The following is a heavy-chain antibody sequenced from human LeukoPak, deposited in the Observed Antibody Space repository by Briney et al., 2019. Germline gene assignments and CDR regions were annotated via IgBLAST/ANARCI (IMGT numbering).Heavy chain of an antibody. V-gene: IGHV1-46*01. D-gene: IGHD6-13*01. CDR2: INPSGGST. CDR3: ARHSSSAQIDY. J-gene: IGHJ4*02. CDR1: GYTFTSYY. Sequence: ASVKVSCKASGYTFTSYYMHWVRQAPGQGLEWMGIINPSGGSTSCAQKFQGRVTMTRDMSTSTVYMELSSLRSEDTAVYYCARHSSSAQIDYWGQGTLVTVSS.